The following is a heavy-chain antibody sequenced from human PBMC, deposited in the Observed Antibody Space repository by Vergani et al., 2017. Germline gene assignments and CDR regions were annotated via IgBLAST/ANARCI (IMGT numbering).Heavy chain of an antibody. D-gene: IGHD6-19*01. CDR2: IHYSENT. CDR3: ASDTHSGQRADR. J-gene: IGHJ5*02. V-gene: IGHV4-59*11. Sequence: QVQLQESGPGLVKSSETLSLTCSVSFDSIRNLYCNWIRQPPGKGLEWIGSIHYSENTNYNPSLKTQVTISLDTSKIQFSLTLTSVTAADTAVYYCASDTHSGQRADRWGQGILVTVTS. CDR1: FDSIRNLY.